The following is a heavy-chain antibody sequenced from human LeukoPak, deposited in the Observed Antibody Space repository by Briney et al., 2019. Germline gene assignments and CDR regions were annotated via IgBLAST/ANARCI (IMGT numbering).Heavy chain of an antibody. CDR1: GGSIRTNN. CDR3: ARWASSVTTGLYY. D-gene: IGHD4-17*01. V-gene: IGHV4-59*01. Sequence: SETPSLTCTVSGGSIRTNNWSWVRQPPGKGLEWIGYISYSGSTDYNPSLKSRVTISLDTSRNQFSLRLSSVSAADTAVYYCARWASSVTTGLYYWGPGTLVTVSS. CDR2: ISYSGST. J-gene: IGHJ4*02.